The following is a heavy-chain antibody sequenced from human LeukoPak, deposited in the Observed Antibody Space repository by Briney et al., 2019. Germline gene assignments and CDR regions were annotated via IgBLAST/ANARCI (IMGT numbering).Heavy chain of an antibody. V-gene: IGHV3-48*03. CDR3: ARSPSLGDPIDY. CDR1: GFSISSYE. D-gene: IGHD2-21*01. Sequence: PGGSLRLSCAVSGFSISSYEMNWVRQAPGKGLEWVSYIIDSGSTIYYADSVKGRFTISRDNAKNSLYLQMNSLRAEDTAVYYCARSPSLGDPIDYWGQGTLVTVSS. CDR2: IIDSGSTI. J-gene: IGHJ4*02.